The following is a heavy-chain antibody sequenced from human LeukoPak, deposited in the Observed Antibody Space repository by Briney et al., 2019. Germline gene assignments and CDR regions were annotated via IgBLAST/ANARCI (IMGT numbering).Heavy chain of an antibody. CDR1: GFTVSSNY. CDR2: IYSGGST. CDR3: ARGLSGYASSLGY. Sequence: GGSLRLSCAASGFTVSSNYMSWVRQAPGKGLEWVSVIYSGGSTYYADSVKGRFTISRDNSKNTLYLQMNSLRAEDTAVYYCARGLSGYASSLGYWGQGTLVTVSA. J-gene: IGHJ4*02. V-gene: IGHV3-53*01. D-gene: IGHD6-6*01.